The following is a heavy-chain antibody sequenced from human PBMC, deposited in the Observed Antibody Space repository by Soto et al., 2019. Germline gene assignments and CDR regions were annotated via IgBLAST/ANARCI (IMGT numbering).Heavy chain of an antibody. CDR2: ISAYNGNT. J-gene: IGHJ4*02. Sequence: VASVKVSCKASGYTFTSYGISWVRQAPGQGLEWMGWISAYNGNTNYAQKLQGRVTMTTDTSTSTAYMELRSLRSDDTAVYYCATHFWPVPEVGDHWGQGTLVTVSS. V-gene: IGHV1-18*04. D-gene: IGHD3-3*02. CDR1: GYTFTSYG. CDR3: ATHFWPVPEVGDH.